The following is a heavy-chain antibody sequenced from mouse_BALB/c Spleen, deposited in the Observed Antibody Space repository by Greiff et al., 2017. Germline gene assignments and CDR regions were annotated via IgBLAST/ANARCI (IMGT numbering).Heavy chain of an antibody. V-gene: IGHV3-2*02. CDR1: GYSITSDYA. J-gene: IGHJ3*01. CDR2: ISYSGST. CDR3: ARGDYVGTAWFAY. D-gene: IGHD2-4*01. Sequence: EVQLQQSGPGLVKPSQSLSLTCTVTGYSITSDYAWNWIRQFPGNKLEWMGYISYSGSTSYNPSLKSRISITRDTSKNQFFLQLNSVTTEDTATYYCARGDYVGTAWFAYWGQGTLVTVSA.